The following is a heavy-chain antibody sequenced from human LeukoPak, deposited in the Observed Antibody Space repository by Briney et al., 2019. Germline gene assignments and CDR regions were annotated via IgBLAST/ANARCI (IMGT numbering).Heavy chain of an antibody. Sequence: PGGSLRLSCAASGFTFSSYWMHWVRQAPGKGLVWVSRINSDGSSTSYADSVKGRFTISRDNAKNTLYLQMNSLRAEDTAVYYCARGGYYDILTGLLDYWGQGTLVTVSS. V-gene: IGHV3-74*01. CDR1: GFTFSSYW. D-gene: IGHD3-9*01. J-gene: IGHJ4*02. CDR3: ARGGYYDILTGLLDY. CDR2: INSDGSST.